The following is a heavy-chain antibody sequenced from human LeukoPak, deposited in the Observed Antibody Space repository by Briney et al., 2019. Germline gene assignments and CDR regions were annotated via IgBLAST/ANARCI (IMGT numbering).Heavy chain of an antibody. J-gene: IGHJ3*02. Sequence: SETLSLTCTVSGGSISSYYWSWIRQPAGKGLEWIGRIYTSGSTNYNPSLKSRVTMSVDTSKNQSSLKLSSVTAADTAVYYCARAYYDILTGYNDAFDIWGQGTMVTVSS. CDR2: IYTSGST. CDR1: GGSISSYY. CDR3: ARAYYDILTGYNDAFDI. D-gene: IGHD3-9*01. V-gene: IGHV4-4*07.